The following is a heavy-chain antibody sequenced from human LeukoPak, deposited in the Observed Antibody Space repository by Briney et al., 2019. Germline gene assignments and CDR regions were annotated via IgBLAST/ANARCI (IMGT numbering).Heavy chain of an antibody. CDR2: INPNSGGT. Sequence: ASLKVSCKASGYTFTGYYMHWVRQAPGQGLEWMGWINPNSGGTNYAQKFQGRVTMTRDTSITTAYMELSRLRSDDTAVYYCARGYCSSTNCYAHYYYGMDVWGQGTTVTVSS. J-gene: IGHJ6*02. CDR3: ARGYCSSTNCYAHYYYGMDV. CDR1: GYTFTGYY. D-gene: IGHD2-2*01. V-gene: IGHV1-2*02.